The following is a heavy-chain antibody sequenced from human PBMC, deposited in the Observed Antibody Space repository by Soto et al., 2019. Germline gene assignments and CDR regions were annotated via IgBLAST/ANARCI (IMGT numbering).Heavy chain of an antibody. CDR1: GFIISTYW. J-gene: IGHJ4*02. V-gene: IGHV3-7*01. CDR2: IKEDGSEK. CDR3: VRDYFGY. Sequence: GGSLRLSCTASGFIISTYWMSWVRQAPGKGLEWVASIKEDGSEKQYVDSVKGRFTISRDNSKNSLFLQMNSLRAEDTAIYFCVRDYFGYWGQGTLVTVSS. D-gene: IGHD3-9*01.